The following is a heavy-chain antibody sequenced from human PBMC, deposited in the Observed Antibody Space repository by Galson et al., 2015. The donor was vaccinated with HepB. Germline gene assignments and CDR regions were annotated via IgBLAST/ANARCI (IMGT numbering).Heavy chain of an antibody. V-gene: IGHV5-51*01. CDR2: IYPGDSDT. CDR1: GYTFSNYW. D-gene: IGHD5-24*01. CDR3: ARRMATMEYFEY. J-gene: IGHJ4*02. Sequence: QSGAEVKKPGESLKMSCKGSGYTFSNYWIAWVRHMPGKGLEWMGIIYPGDSDTRYSPSFQGQVTISADKSKDTAYLQWSSLKASDTAMYYCARRMATMEYFEYWGQGALVTVSS.